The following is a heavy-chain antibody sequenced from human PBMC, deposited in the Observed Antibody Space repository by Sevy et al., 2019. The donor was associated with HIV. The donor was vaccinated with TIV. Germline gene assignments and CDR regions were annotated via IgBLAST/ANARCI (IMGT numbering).Heavy chain of an antibody. Sequence: GESLKISCKGSGYSFTSYWIGWVRQMPGKGLEWMGIIYPGDSDTRYSPSFQGQVTISADKSISTAYLQWSSLKASDTAMYYCARLEAAAGGYYYGMDVWGQGTTVTVSS. D-gene: IGHD6-25*01. V-gene: IGHV5-51*01. CDR3: ARLEAAAGGYYYGMDV. J-gene: IGHJ6*02. CDR2: IYPGDSDT. CDR1: GYSFTSYW.